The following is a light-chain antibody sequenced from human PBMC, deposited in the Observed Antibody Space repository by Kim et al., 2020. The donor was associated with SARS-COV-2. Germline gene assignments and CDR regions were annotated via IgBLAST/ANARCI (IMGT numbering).Light chain of an antibody. Sequence: GQRVTISCSGSNSNLGHNYVSWYQHLPGTAPKLVIFNNDQRPSGVPDRFSVSKSGTSTYLVISGLRSEDEADYFCAAWDEGLRGPVFGGGTKLTVL. CDR3: AAWDEGLRGPV. V-gene: IGLV1-47*02. CDR1: NSNLGHNY. J-gene: IGLJ2*01. CDR2: NND.